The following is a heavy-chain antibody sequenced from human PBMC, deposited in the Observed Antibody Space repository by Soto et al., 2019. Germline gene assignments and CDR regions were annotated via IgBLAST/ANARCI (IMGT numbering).Heavy chain of an antibody. V-gene: IGHV4-59*08. J-gene: IGHJ3*02. Sequence: SETLSLTCTVSGGSISGYYWSWIRQPPGKGLEWIGFIYYSGTTNYNPSLKSRVTISVDTSKNQFSLKLSSVTAADTAVYYCAKGGSGSYSNAFDIWGQGTMVTVSS. CDR1: GGSISGYY. CDR2: IYYSGTT. CDR3: AKGGSGSYSNAFDI. D-gene: IGHD3-10*01.